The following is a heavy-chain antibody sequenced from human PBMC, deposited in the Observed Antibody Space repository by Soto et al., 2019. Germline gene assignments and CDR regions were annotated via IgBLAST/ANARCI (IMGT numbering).Heavy chain of an antibody. CDR3: ARGRQIAARPYFDY. CDR1: GGSFSGYY. V-gene: IGHV4-34*01. D-gene: IGHD6-6*01. CDR2: INHSGST. J-gene: IGHJ4*02. Sequence: SETLSLTCAVYGGSFSGYYWSWIRQPPGKGLEWIGEINHSGSTNYNPSLKSRVTISVDTSKNQFSLKLSSVTAADTAVYYCARGRQIAARPYFDYWGQGTLVTVSS.